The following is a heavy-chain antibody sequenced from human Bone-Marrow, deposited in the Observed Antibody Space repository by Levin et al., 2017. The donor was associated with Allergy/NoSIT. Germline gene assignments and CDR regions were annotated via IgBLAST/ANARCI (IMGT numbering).Heavy chain of an antibody. D-gene: IGHD1-26*01. CDR3: ARCSGSYNNRGFDP. CDR1: GYSISSGYY. V-gene: IGHV4-38-2*01. J-gene: IGHJ5*02. CDR2: IYHSGST. Sequence: SQTLSLTCAVSGYSISSGYYWGWIRQPPGKGLEWIGSIYHSGSTYYNPSLKSRVTISVDTSKNQFSLKLSSVTAADTAVYYCARCSGSYNNRGFDPWGQGTLVTVSS.